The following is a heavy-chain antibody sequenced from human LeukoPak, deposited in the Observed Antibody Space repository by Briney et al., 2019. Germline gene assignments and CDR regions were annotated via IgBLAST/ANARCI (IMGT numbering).Heavy chain of an antibody. CDR1: GFTFSSYA. D-gene: IGHD4-17*01. V-gene: IGHV3-30*04. CDR3: ARGGHTDYGDYGGIDNWFDP. J-gene: IGHJ5*02. Sequence: GGSLRLSCAASGFTFSSYAMHWVRQAPGKGLEWVAVISYDGSNKYYADSVKGRFTISRDNSKNTLYLQMNSLRAEDTAVYYCARGGHTDYGDYGGIDNWFDPWGQGTLVTVSS. CDR2: ISYDGSNK.